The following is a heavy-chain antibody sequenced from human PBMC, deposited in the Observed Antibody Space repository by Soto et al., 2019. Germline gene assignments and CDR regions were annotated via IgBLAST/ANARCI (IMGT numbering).Heavy chain of an antibody. V-gene: IGHV1-2*02. CDR1: GYTFTAYY. Sequence: QVQLVQSGAEVKEPGDSVRVSCEASGYTFTAYYIHWVRQAPGQGLEWMGWINPKFGDTTYAQDFQGGVSMTRDMSISTVYMELSSLTSDDTAIYYCARNMDYYYGRGSGNGHGVWGQGTTVTVFS. CDR2: INPKFGDT. J-gene: IGHJ6*02. D-gene: IGHD3-10*02. CDR3: ARNMDYYYGRGSGNGHGV.